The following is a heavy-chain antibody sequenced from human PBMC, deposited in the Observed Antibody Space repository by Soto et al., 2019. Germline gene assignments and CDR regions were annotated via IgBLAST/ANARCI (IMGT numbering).Heavy chain of an antibody. V-gene: IGHV5-51*01. CDR2: IYPGDSDT. CDR1: GYSFTSYW. D-gene: IGHD2-15*01. J-gene: IGHJ5*02. Sequence: GESLKISCKGSGYSFTSYWIGWVRQMPGKGLEWMGIIYPGDSDTRYSPSFQGQVTISADKSISTAYLQWSSLKASDTATYYCARRGYCSGGSCWVTPGNWFDPWGQGTLVTVS. CDR3: ARRGYCSGGSCWVTPGNWFDP.